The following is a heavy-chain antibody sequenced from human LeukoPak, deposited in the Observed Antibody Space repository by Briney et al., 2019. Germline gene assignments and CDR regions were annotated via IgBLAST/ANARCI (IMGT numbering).Heavy chain of an antibody. CDR3: ARGGGGGFDY. CDR2: INHSGST. Sequence: PSETLSLTCAVCGGSFSGYYWSWIRQPPGKGLEWIGEINHSGSTNYNPTLKSRVTISVDTSKNQFSLKLSSVTAADTAVYCGARGGGGGFDYWGQGTLVTVSS. D-gene: IGHD2-15*01. CDR1: GGSFSGYY. V-gene: IGHV4-34*01. J-gene: IGHJ4*02.